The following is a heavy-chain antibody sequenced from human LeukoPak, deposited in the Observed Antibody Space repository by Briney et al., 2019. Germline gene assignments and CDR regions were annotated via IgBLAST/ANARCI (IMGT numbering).Heavy chain of an antibody. D-gene: IGHD4-23*01. CDR2: IRSKANNYAT. V-gene: IGHV3-73*01. Sequence: GGSLRLSCAASGLIFSGSAMHWVRQASGKGLEWVGRIRSKANNYATAYAASGEGRFTISRDDSKNTAQLHMNSVKTEDTAVDYGTRRYGANSWWFDPWGQGTLVTVSS. CDR3: TRRYGANSWWFDP. J-gene: IGHJ5*02. CDR1: GLIFSGSA.